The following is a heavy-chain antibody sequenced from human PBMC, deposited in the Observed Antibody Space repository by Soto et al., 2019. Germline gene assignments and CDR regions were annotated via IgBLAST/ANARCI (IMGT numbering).Heavy chain of an antibody. V-gene: IGHV2-5*02. CDR1: GFSLSTSGVG. CDR2: IYWDDDK. CDR3: AHSAFSFGEPRWGY. J-gene: IGHJ4*02. D-gene: IGHD3-10*01. Sequence: QITLKESGPTLVKPTQTLTLTCTFSGFSLSTSGVGVGWIRQPPGKALEWLALIYWDDDKRYSPSLKSRLIITQDPSKNQAVLTMTNMDPVDTATYYCAHSAFSFGEPRWGYWGQGTLVTVSS.